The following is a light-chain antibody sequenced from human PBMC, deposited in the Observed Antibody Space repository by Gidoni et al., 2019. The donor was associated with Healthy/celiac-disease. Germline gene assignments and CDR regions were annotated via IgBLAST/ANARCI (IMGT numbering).Light chain of an antibody. CDR3: QQYGSSPMIT. V-gene: IGKV3-20*01. CDR1: QSDSSSY. Sequence: EIVLTQSPGTLSLSPGERATLSCRASQSDSSSYLAWYQQKPGQAPRLLIYGASSRATGIPDRFSGSGSGTDFTLTISRLEPEDFAVYYCQQYGSSPMITFXPXTKVDIK. CDR2: GAS. J-gene: IGKJ3*01.